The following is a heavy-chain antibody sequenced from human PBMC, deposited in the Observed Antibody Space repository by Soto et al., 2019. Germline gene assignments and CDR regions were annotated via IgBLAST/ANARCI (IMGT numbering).Heavy chain of an antibody. D-gene: IGHD1-1*01. V-gene: IGHV4-4*07. CDR2: IYATGTT. CDR3: VRDGTKTLRAWFDP. J-gene: IGHJ5*02. CDR1: GASISGFY. Sequence: KSSETLSLTCTVSGASISGFYWSWIRKSAGKGLEWIGRIYATGTTDYNPSLKSRVMMSVDTSKKQFSLKLRSVTAADTAVYYCVRDGTKTLRAWFDPWGQGISVAVYS.